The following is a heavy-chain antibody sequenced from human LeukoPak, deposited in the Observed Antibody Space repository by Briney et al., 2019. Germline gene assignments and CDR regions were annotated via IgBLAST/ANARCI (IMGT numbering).Heavy chain of an antibody. CDR1: GFTVSSNY. J-gene: IGHJ5*02. CDR3: ARDSPGGYGGFFDH. V-gene: IGHV3-53*01. Sequence: GGSLRLSCAASGFTVSSNYMSWVRQAPGKGLEWVSVIYSGGSTYYADSVKGRFTISRDNSKNTLYLQMNSLRAEDTAVYYCARDSPGGYGGFFDHWGQGTLVTVSS. D-gene: IGHD3-10*01. CDR2: IYSGGST.